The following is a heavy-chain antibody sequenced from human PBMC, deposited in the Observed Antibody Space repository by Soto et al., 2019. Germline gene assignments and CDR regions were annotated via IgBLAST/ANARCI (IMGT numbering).Heavy chain of an antibody. CDR2: ISSSSSYI. D-gene: IGHD3-22*01. CDR3: ARDLGYYDSSGYLDY. V-gene: IGHV3-21*01. Sequence: GGSLRLSCAASGFTFSSYSMNWVRQAPGKGLEWVSSISSSSSYIYYADSVKGRFTISRDNAKNSLYLQMNSLRAEDTAVYYCARDLGYYDSSGYLDYWGQGTMVTVSS. CDR1: GFTFSSYS. J-gene: IGHJ4*02.